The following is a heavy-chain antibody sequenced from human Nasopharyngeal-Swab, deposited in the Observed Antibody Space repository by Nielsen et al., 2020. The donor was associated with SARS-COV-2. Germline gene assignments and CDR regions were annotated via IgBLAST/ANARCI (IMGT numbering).Heavy chain of an antibody. V-gene: IGHV1-69*13. CDR2: IIPIFGTA. J-gene: IGHJ6*02. Sequence: SVKVSCKASGGTFSSYAISWVRQALGQGLEWMGGIIPIFGTANYAQKFQGRVTITADESTSTAYMELSSLRSEDTAVYYCARGHYSDYYYGMDVWGQGTTVTVSS. CDR3: ARGHYSDYYYGMDV. CDR1: GGTFSSYA. D-gene: IGHD4-11*01.